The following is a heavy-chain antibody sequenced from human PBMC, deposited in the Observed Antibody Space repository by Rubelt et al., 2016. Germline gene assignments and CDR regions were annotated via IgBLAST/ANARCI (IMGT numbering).Heavy chain of an antibody. CDR3: ARTAHEDYGDYELDY. D-gene: IGHD4-17*01. CDR1: GGSISSGGYY. J-gene: IGHJ4*02. CDR2: IYYSGST. V-gene: IGHV4-31*03. Sequence: QVQLQESGPGLVKPSQTLSLTCTVSGGSISSGGYYWSWIRQHPGKGLEWIGYIYYSGSTYYNPSLKGRVTISVDTSKNQFSLRLSSVTAAETAVYYCARTAHEDYGDYELDYWGQGTLVTVSS.